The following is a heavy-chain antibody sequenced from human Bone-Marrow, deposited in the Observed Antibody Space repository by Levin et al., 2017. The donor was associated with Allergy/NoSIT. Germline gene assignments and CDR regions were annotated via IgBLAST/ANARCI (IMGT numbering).Heavy chain of an antibody. V-gene: IGHV4-34*01. J-gene: IGHJ4*02. D-gene: IGHD3-16*02. CDR3: ARTVWGSSRRLFDA. CDR2: INQSGST. CDR1: GGSFSGFY. Sequence: SSETLSLTCDVNGGSFSGFYWTWLRQTPGKGLEWIGEINQSGSTKYNPSLKSRGTISIDTSKNHFFLKLTSATAADTAVYYCARTVWGSSRRLFDAWGQGTLVTVSS.